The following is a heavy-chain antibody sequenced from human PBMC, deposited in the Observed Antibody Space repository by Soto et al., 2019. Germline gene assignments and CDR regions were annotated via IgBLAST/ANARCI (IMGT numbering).Heavy chain of an antibody. CDR2: IYPGDSDT. Sequence: PGESLKISCKGSGYSFTSYWIGWVRQMPGKGLEWIGIIYPGDSDTRYSPSFQGQVTISADKSISTAYLQWSSLKASDTAMYYCARGREVPAAIGWFGPWGQGTLVTVSS. V-gene: IGHV5-51*01. D-gene: IGHD2-2*02. CDR1: GYSFTSYW. J-gene: IGHJ5*02. CDR3: ARGREVPAAIGWFGP.